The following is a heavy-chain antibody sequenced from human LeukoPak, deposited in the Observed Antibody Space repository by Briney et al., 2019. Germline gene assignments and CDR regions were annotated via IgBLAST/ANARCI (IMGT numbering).Heavy chain of an antibody. CDR2: IYPGDSDT. CDR3: ARHPFVRIRDYYYYYMDV. CDR1: GYSFTSYW. D-gene: IGHD2-15*01. V-gene: IGHV5-51*01. J-gene: IGHJ6*03. Sequence: GESLKISCKGSGYSFTSYWIGWVRQMPGKGLEWMGIIYPGDSDTRDSPSFQGQVTISADKSISTAYLQWSSLKASDTAMYYCARHPFVRIRDYYYYYMDVWGKGTTVTVSS.